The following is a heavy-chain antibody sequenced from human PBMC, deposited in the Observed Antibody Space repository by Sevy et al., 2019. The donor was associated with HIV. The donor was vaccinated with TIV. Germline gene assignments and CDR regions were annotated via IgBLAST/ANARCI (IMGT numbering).Heavy chain of an antibody. CDR1: GFTFSKYS. D-gene: IGHD2-8*01. CDR2: LSFGCGKI. J-gene: IGHJ4*02. CDR3: AREGCTKPHDY. Sequence: GGSLSLPCAASGFTFSKYSMSWVRQPPGKGLEWVSTLSFGCGKINYADSVKGRFTISRDNSKSSVYLQMNNLRPEDTAVYYCAREGCTKPHDYWGQGTLVTVSS. V-gene: IGHV3-23*01.